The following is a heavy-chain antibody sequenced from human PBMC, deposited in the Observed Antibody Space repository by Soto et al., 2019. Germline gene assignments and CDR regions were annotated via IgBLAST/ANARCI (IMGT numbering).Heavy chain of an antibody. V-gene: IGHV3-23*01. Sequence: GGSLRLSCAASGFTFSSYAMSWVRQAPGKGLEWVSAISGSGGSTYYADSVKGRFTISRDNSKNTLYLQMNSLRAEDTAVYYCAKEHLGYCSGGSCNDPFFPRPIDPWGQGTLVTVSS. J-gene: IGHJ5*02. CDR2: ISGSGGST. CDR3: AKEHLGYCSGGSCNDPFFPRPIDP. CDR1: GFTFSSYA. D-gene: IGHD2-15*01.